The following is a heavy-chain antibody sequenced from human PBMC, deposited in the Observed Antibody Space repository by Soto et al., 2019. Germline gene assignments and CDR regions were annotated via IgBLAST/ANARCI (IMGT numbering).Heavy chain of an antibody. CDR1: GFTFSNYG. V-gene: IGHV3-33*01. Sequence: QEQLVESGGGVVQPGRSLRLSCVASGFTFSNYGWHWVRQAPGKGLEWVAVIWYDGSNKYYADPVKGRFTISRDNSKHTLYLQMNSLRDEDTAVYYCARDWGGTTPTRCVAPDYWGQGTLVTVSS. D-gene: IGHD1-1*01. CDR2: IWYDGSNK. CDR3: ARDWGGTTPTRCVAPDY. J-gene: IGHJ4*02.